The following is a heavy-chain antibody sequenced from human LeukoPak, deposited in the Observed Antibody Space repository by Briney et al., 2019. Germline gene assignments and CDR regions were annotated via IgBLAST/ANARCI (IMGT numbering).Heavy chain of an antibody. D-gene: IGHD5-18*01. V-gene: IGHV4-34*01. Sequence: SETLSLTCAVYGGSFSGYYWSWIRQPPGKGLEWIGEINHSGSTNYNPSPKSRVTTSVDTSKNQFSLKLSSVTAADTAVYYCARGPSIQLWSDPYYYYGMDVWGQGTTVTVSS. CDR1: GGSFSGYY. CDR2: INHSGST. CDR3: ARGPSIQLWSDPYYYYGMDV. J-gene: IGHJ6*02.